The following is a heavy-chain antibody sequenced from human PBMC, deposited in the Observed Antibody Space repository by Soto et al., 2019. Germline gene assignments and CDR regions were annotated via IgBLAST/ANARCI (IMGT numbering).Heavy chain of an antibody. Sequence: QVQLVQSGAEVRKPGASVTVSCRSSGDSFNDYYIHWVRQAPGQGFEWMGWINPNGGVTKYAQKFQGWVSMTRDTSIRTVYMQLSRLRSDDTAVYECARESGGATATLDYYYFYMDVWGTGTTVTVSS. CDR3: ARESGGATATLDYYYFYMDV. CDR2: INPNGGVT. D-gene: IGHD5-12*01. CDR1: GDSFNDYY. J-gene: IGHJ6*03. V-gene: IGHV1-2*04.